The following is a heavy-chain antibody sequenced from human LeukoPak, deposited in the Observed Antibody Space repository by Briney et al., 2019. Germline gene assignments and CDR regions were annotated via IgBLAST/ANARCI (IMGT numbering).Heavy chain of an antibody. V-gene: IGHV4-39*01. CDR3: ARGGSSWYQY. Sequence: SETLSLTCTVSGGSISSSSYYWGWIRQPPGKGLEWIGSIYYSGSTYYNPSLKSRVTISVDTSKNQFSLKLSSVTAADTAVYYCARGGSSWYQYWGQGTLVTVSS. CDR2: IYYSGST. J-gene: IGHJ4*02. D-gene: IGHD6-13*01. CDR1: GGSISSSSYY.